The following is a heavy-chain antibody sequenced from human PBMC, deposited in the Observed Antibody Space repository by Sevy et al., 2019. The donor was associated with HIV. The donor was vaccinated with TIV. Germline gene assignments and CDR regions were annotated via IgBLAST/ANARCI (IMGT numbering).Heavy chain of an antibody. Sequence: GGSLRLSCAASGFTFDDYAMHWVRQAPGKGLEWVSGISWNSGSIGYADSVKGRFTISRDNAKNSLYLQMNSLRAEDTALYYCAKDISGRYVDKSYYYYGMDVWGQGTTVTVSS. D-gene: IGHD3-9*01. J-gene: IGHJ6*02. CDR2: ISWNSGSI. CDR1: GFTFDDYA. CDR3: AKDISGRYVDKSYYYYGMDV. V-gene: IGHV3-9*01.